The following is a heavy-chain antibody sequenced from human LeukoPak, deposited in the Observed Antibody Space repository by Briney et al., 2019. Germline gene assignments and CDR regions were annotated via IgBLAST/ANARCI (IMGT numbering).Heavy chain of an antibody. CDR3: ARDPGDYGDYPDY. Sequence: GGSLRLSCAASGFTFSSYAMHWVRQAPGKGLEWVAVISYDGSNKYYADSVKGRFTISRDNSRNTLYLQMNSLRAEDTAVYYCARDPGDYGDYPDYWGQGTLVTVSS. D-gene: IGHD4-17*01. V-gene: IGHV3-30-3*01. CDR2: ISYDGSNK. J-gene: IGHJ4*02. CDR1: GFTFSSYA.